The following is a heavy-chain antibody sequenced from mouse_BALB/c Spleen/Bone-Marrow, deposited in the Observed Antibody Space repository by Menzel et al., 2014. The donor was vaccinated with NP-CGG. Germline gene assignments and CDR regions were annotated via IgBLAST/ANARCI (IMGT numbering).Heavy chain of an antibody. CDR2: IYPGDGDT. Sequence: QVQLQQSGAELVRPGSSVKISCKASGYAFSGYWMNWVKQRPGQGLEWIGQIYPGDGDTDHNGKFKGKATLTADKSSSTAYMQLSSLTSEDSAVYFCARGGISVDYWGQGTTLTVSS. CDR3: ARGGISVDY. V-gene: IGHV1-80*01. J-gene: IGHJ2*01. CDR1: GYAFSGYW.